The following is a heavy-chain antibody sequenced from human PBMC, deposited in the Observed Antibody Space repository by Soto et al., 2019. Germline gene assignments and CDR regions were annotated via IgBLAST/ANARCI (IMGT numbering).Heavy chain of an antibody. CDR1: GFTFSSYA. V-gene: IGHV3-30-3*01. J-gene: IGHJ6*02. D-gene: IGHD3-3*01. Sequence: GGSLRLSCAASGFTFSSYAMHWVRQAPGKGLEWVAVISYDGSNKYYADSVKGRFTISRDNSKNTLYLQMNSLRAEDMAVYYCARTYYGVWSGYLARGTYYYGMDVWGHGTAVTVSS. CDR3: ARTYYGVWSGYLARGTYYYGMDV. CDR2: ISYDGSNK.